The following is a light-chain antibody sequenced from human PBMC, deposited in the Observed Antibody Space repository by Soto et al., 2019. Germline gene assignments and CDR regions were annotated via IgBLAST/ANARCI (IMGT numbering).Light chain of an antibody. CDR3: QQYDNYPLT. CDR1: QSISSW. V-gene: IGKV1-5*03. CDR2: KAS. Sequence: DIQMTQSPSTLSASVGDRVTITCRASQSISSWLAWYQKKPGKAPKVLIYKASTLESGVPSRFSGSGSGTEFTLTISSLQPDDFATYYRQQYDNYPLTFGGGTKVEIK. J-gene: IGKJ4*01.